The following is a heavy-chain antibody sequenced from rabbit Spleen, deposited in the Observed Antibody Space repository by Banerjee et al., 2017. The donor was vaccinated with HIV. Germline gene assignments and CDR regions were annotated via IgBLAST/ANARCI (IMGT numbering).Heavy chain of an antibody. CDR2: IYAGSSGST. CDR3: ARWITNYHAYDL. V-gene: IGHV1S45*01. D-gene: IGHD2-1*01. J-gene: IGHJ2*01. Sequence: QEQLVESGGGLVKPGASLTLTCTASGFSFSSGYWICWVRQAPGKGLEWIACIYAGSSGSTYYASWAKGRFTISKTSSTTVTLQMTSLTAAETATYFCARWITNYHAYDLWGPGTLVTVS. CDR1: GFSFSSGYW.